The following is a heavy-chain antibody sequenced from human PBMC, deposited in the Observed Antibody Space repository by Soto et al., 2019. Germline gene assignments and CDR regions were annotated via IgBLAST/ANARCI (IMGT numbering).Heavy chain of an antibody. D-gene: IGHD4-17*01. V-gene: IGHV4-34*01. CDR1: GGSFSGYY. CDR3: ASYGDYALDY. Sequence: SETLSLTCGVYGGSFSGYYWSWIRRHAEKGLEWIGEMKQRGSTNYNSSLKSRVSISVDTSKNQFSLKLSSVTVADADVYYGASYGDYALDYWGQGTLVTVSS. J-gene: IGHJ4*02. CDR2: MKQRGST.